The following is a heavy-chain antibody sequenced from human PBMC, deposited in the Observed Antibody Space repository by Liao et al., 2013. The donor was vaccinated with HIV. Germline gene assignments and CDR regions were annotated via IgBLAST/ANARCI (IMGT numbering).Heavy chain of an antibody. J-gene: IGHJ3*01. CDR3: AARVTISGVAIPHALDV. Sequence: QLRLQESGSGLLKPSQTLSLTCAVSGGSVSSGAYSWTWIRQPPGKGLEWIGYISHIGSTYYSPSLKGRATMSLDASKNQFSLNLRSVTAADTAVYYCAARVTISGVAIPHALDVWGQGTMVAVSS. CDR2: ISHIGST. D-gene: IGHD2-21*01. CDR1: GGSVSSGAYS. V-gene: IGHV4-30-2*01.